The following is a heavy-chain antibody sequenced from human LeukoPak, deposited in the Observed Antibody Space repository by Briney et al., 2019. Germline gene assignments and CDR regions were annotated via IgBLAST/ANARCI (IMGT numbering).Heavy chain of an antibody. J-gene: IGHJ4*02. V-gene: IGHV4-59*01. Sequence: PSETLSLTCAVYGGSISNYYWSWIRQPPGKGLEWIGDIYYSGSTNYSPSLKSRVTISLDTSKNQFSLKLSSVTAADTAVYYCARAYYYESSGYQRLLDYWGQGTPVTVSS. CDR2: IYYSGST. CDR3: ARAYYYESSGYQRLLDY. CDR1: GGSISNYY. D-gene: IGHD3-22*01.